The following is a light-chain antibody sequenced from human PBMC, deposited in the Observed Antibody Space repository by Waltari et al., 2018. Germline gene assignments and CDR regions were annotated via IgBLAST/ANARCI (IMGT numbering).Light chain of an antibody. CDR3: QQYYHWVA. V-gene: IGKV3-15*01. CDR2: GAS. J-gene: IGKJ4*01. Sequence: EIVMTQSPATLSVSPGERATLACRASGGVDSNVAWYQQKPGQAPRLLIYGASTRATGVPAKFRGSGSGTDFTLTISSLQSEDFAVYYCQQYYHWVAFGGGTWVQIK. CDR1: GGVDSN.